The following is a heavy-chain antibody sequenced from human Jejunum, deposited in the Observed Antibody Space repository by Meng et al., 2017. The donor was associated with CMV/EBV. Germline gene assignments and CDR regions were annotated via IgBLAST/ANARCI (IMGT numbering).Heavy chain of an antibody. CDR2: ILHSGST. J-gene: IGHJ4*02. CDR3: ARDLTVVRGALDY. Sequence: VSGASISSSNWWSWVRQPPGKGLEWIGEILHSGSTNYNPSLKSRVTISVDKSRNHFSLKLNSVTAADTAVYYCARDLTVVRGALDYWSQGTLVTVSS. V-gene: IGHV4-4*02. D-gene: IGHD3-10*01. CDR1: GASISSSNW.